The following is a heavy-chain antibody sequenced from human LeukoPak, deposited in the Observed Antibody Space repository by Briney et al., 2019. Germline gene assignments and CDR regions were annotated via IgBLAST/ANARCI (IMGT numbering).Heavy chain of an antibody. D-gene: IGHD2-15*01. Sequence: SETLSLTCAVYGGSFSGYYWSWIRQPPGKGLEWIGEINHSGSTNYNPSLKSRVTISVDTSKNQFSLKLSSVTAADTAVYYCARSPDCSGGSCYSRYYYYYYMDVWGKGTTVTVSS. CDR1: GGSFSGYY. V-gene: IGHV4-34*01. CDR2: INHSGST. CDR3: ARSPDCSGGSCYSRYYYYYYMDV. J-gene: IGHJ6*03.